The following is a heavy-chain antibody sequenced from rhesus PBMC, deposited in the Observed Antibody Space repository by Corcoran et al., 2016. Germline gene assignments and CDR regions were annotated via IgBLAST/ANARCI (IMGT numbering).Heavy chain of an antibody. J-gene: IGHJ4*01. V-gene: IGHV4S10*01. CDR3: ARVAAAAIREDFDY. Sequence: QVQLQESGAGVVKPSETLSLTCAVSGGSISDNYTWSWLRQPPGKGLEWIGFIYGRSTNTNYNPSLKSRVTISKDTSKDQFSLKLSSVTAADTAVYYCARVAAAAIREDFDYWGQGVLVTVSS. CDR2: IYGRSTNT. D-gene: IGHD6-31*01. CDR1: GGSISDNYT.